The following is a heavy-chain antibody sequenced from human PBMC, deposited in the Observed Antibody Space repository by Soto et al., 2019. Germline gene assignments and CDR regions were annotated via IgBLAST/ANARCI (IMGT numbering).Heavy chain of an antibody. D-gene: IGHD4-17*01. Sequence: EVQLLESGGRLVPPGGSLRLSCAGSSFSFSNYAMTWARQAPGEGLEWVSSITGGGGGTTYADSVKGRFTISRDNSKNILYLQMDSLRADDTAVYYCSTDPNGDYIGAFDNWGQGTMVTVSS. J-gene: IGHJ3*02. V-gene: IGHV3-23*01. CDR1: SFSFSNYA. CDR3: STDPNGDYIGAFDN. CDR2: ITGGGGGT.